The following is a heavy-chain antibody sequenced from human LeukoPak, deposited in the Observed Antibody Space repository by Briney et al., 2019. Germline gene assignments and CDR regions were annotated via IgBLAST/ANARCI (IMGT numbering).Heavy chain of an antibody. CDR2: IYYSGST. D-gene: IGHD2-21*01. CDR3: ARGLWGIDY. J-gene: IGHJ4*02. CDR1: GASISGSGYY. V-gene: IGHV4-39*07. Sequence: PSETLSLACAVSGASISGSGYYWGWIREPPGKGLEWIGSIYYSGSTYYNPSLKSRVTISVDTSKNQFSLKLSSVTAADTAVYYCARGLWGIDYWGQGTLVTVSS.